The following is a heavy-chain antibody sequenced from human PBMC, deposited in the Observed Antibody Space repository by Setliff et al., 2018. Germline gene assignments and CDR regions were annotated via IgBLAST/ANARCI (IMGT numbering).Heavy chain of an antibody. D-gene: IGHD3-22*01. CDR3: AREGSGIDSTGYSRLLYH. Sequence: ASVKVSCKASGYTFTNYGVSWVRQAPGQGLEWMGWLSASNGNRNYAQKLQGRVTMTTDTSTSTAYMELRNLRSDDTAVYFCAREGSGIDSTGYSRLLYHWGQGTLVTVSS. J-gene: IGHJ4*02. CDR2: LSASNGNR. V-gene: IGHV1-18*01. CDR1: GYTFTNYG.